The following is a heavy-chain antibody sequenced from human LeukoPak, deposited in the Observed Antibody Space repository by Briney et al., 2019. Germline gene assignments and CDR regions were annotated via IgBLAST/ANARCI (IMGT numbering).Heavy chain of an antibody. Sequence: PSETLSLTCTVSGGSISGTDLYWGWIRQLPGKGLEWIGNIHSSGNSFCNPSLRSRVTISVDTSKNQFSLKLSSVTAADTAVYYCARQNSVAGTVYYYYGMDVWGQGTTVTVSS. CDR3: ARQNSVAGTVYYYYGMDV. J-gene: IGHJ6*02. V-gene: IGHV4-39*01. D-gene: IGHD6-19*01. CDR1: GGSISGTDLY. CDR2: IHSSGNS.